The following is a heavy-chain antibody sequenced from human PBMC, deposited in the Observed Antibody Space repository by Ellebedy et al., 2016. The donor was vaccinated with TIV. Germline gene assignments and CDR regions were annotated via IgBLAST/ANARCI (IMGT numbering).Heavy chain of an antibody. Sequence: MPGGSLRLSCAVSGDSISSSNWWNWVRQTPGKGLEWIGDIYQSGSTNYNPSLKSRVTISVDKSKNQFSLKLTSVTAADTAVYYCARAPAGTQQSPLDYWGQGTLVTVSS. J-gene: IGHJ4*02. D-gene: IGHD6-13*01. CDR3: ARAPAGTQQSPLDY. CDR1: GDSISSSNW. V-gene: IGHV4-4*02. CDR2: IYQSGST.